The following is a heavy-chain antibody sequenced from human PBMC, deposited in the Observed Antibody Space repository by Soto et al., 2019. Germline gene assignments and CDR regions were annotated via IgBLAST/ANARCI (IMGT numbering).Heavy chain of an antibody. CDR1: GGSIGTFF. CDR2: ISYRGST. J-gene: IGHJ4*02. V-gene: IGHV4-59*08. D-gene: IGHD1-7*01. CDR3: GRHNPTDNWKYDY. Sequence: QVQLQGSGPGLVKPSETLSLTCAVSGGSIGTFFWTWIRQPPGKGLEWVGYISYRGSTTYNPSLKSRVTMSVDTSNNQFSLKLKSVTAADTAVYYCGRHNPTDNWKYDYWGQGILVTVSS.